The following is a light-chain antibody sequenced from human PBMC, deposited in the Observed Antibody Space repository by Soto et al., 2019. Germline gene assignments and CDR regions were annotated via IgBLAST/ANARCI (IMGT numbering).Light chain of an antibody. J-gene: IGLJ1*01. CDR3: CSYTSSSTHV. Sequence: QSALTQPASVSGSPGQSITISCTGTSSDVGGYNFVSWYQQHPGKVPKLMIFDVNRLPLGVSDRFAGAKSGNTASLTISVLQDEDEGDYYCCSYTSSSTHVFGSGTKLTVL. V-gene: IGLV2-14*03. CDR2: DVN. CDR1: SSDVGGYNF.